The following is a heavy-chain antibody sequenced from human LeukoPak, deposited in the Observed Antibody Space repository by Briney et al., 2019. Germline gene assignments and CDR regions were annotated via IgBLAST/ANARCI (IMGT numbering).Heavy chain of an antibody. D-gene: IGHD1-14*01. CDR1: GGTFSGYY. Sequence: AETLSLTCAVYGGTFSGYYWSWIRQPPGKGLEWIGEINHSGSTNYNPSLKSRVTISVDTSKNQFNQQPNSVTPADTAVYYCASGFYHCHHWGQGTLVPVSS. J-gene: IGHJ5*02. CDR2: INHSGST. V-gene: IGHV4-34*01. CDR3: ASGFYHCHH.